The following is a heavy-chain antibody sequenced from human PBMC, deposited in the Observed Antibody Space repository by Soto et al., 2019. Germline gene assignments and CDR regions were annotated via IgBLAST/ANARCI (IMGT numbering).Heavy chain of an antibody. V-gene: IGHV3-23*01. J-gene: IGHJ4*02. CDR1: GFTFSSYA. CDR2: ISGSGGST. Sequence: GGSLRLSCAASGFTFSSYAMSWVRQAPGKGLEWVSAISGSGGSTYNADSVKGRLTISRDNSKNTLYLQMNSLRAEDTAVYYWAKLDYYGSGSFDYWGQGTLVTVSS. CDR3: AKLDYYGSGSFDY. D-gene: IGHD3-10*01.